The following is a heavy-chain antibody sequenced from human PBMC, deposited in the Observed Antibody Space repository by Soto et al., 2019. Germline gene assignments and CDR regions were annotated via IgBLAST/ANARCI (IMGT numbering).Heavy chain of an antibody. Sequence: QVQLQQWGAGPLRPLETLSLTCGVSGGSFSGYYWAWICQSPGKGLEWIGEINDRGSINYNPSLKGRVRISVDTSKNHSSLNLRSVTAADTAVYYCARESHDILTGPPWVWYFDLWGRGTLVTVSS. CDR1: GGSFSGYY. V-gene: IGHV4-34*01. D-gene: IGHD3-9*01. CDR3: ARESHDILTGPPWVWYFDL. CDR2: INDRGSI. J-gene: IGHJ2*01.